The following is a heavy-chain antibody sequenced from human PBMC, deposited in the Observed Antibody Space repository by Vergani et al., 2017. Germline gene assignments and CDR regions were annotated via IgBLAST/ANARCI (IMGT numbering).Heavy chain of an antibody. V-gene: IGHV1-18*01. J-gene: IGHJ5*02. CDR3: ARDVLNYSSRHWAWFDP. Sequence: QVQLVQSGAEVKKPGASVKVSCKASGYTFTSYGISWVRQAPGQGLEWMGWISAYNGNTNYAQKLQGRVTMTTDTSTSTAYMELRSLRSDDTAVYYCARDVLNYSSRHWAWFDPWGQGTLVTVSS. D-gene: IGHD6-13*01. CDR2: ISAYNGNT. CDR1: GYTFTSYG.